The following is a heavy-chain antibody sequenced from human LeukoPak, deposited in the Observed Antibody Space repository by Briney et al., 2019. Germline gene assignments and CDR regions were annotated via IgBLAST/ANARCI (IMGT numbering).Heavy chain of an antibody. D-gene: IGHD4-17*01. CDR1: GFTFSSYS. V-gene: IGHV3-21*01. CDR3: ARGSRDGDYGWFDP. Sequence: GGSLRLSCAASGFTFSSYSMNWVRQAPGKGLEWVSSISSSSYIYYADSVKGRFTISRDNAKNSLYLQMNSLRAEDTAVYYCARGSRDGDYGWFDPWGQGTLVTVSS. CDR2: ISSSSYI. J-gene: IGHJ5*02.